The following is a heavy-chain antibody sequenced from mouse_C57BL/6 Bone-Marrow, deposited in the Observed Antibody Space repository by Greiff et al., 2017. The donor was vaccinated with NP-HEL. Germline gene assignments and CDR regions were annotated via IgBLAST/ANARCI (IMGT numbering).Heavy chain of an antibody. CDR2: ISYDGSN. J-gene: IGHJ1*03. Sequence: EVHLVESGPGLVKPSQSLSLTCSVTGYSITSGYYWNWIRQFPGNKLEWMGYISYDGSNNYNPSLKNRISITRDTSKNQFFLKLNSVTTEDTATYYCARGGITTVVAYWYFDVWGTGTTVTVSS. CDR3: ARGGITTVVAYWYFDV. V-gene: IGHV3-6*01. CDR1: GYSITSGYY. D-gene: IGHD1-1*01.